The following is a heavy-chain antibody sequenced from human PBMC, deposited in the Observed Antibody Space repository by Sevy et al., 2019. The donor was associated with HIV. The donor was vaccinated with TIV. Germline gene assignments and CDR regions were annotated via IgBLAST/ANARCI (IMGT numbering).Heavy chain of an antibody. CDR3: PRGRDDFWSGYRGGWFDP. CDR1: GFTFSSYA. V-gene: IGHV3-30-3*01. CDR2: ISYDGSNK. Sequence: GGSLRLSCAASGFTFSSYAMHWVRQAPGKGLEWVAVISYDGSNKYYADSVKGRFTISRDNSKNTLYLQMNSLRAEDTAVYYCPRGRDDFWSGYRGGWFDPWGQGTLVTVSS. D-gene: IGHD3-3*01. J-gene: IGHJ5*02.